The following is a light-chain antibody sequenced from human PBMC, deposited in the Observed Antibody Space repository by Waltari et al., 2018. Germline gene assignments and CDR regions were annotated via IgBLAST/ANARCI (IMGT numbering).Light chain of an antibody. J-gene: IGKJ1*01. CDR2: DAS. CDR1: QSVLNH. Sequence: SVMTQSPATLSESAGEKVTLSCRASQSVLNHVAWFQQKPGQPPRLLIYDASTRATGVPARFSGRGSGTEFTLTISRLQSEDFAVYYCQQYDVCWTFGQGTKVEIK. V-gene: IGKV3-15*01. CDR3: QQYDVCWT.